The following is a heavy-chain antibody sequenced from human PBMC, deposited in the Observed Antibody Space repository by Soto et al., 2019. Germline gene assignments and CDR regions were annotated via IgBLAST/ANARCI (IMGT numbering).Heavy chain of an antibody. Sequence: ASVKVSCKASGGTFNIYSIDCVRQAPGQGLEWMGGIIPMSGRPNYAQRFQGRVTFSADKSTNTVYLEVNNLRHEDTAVYYCTRRGRQSANWFDPWGQGTLVTVSS. CDR1: GGTFNIYS. CDR2: IIPMSGRP. J-gene: IGHJ5*02. V-gene: IGHV1-69*06. CDR3: TRRGRQSANWFDP.